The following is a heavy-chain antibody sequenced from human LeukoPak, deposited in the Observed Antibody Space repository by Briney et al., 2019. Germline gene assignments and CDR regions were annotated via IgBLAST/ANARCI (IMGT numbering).Heavy chain of an antibody. CDR2: IKQDGSEK. Sequence: GGSLRLSCAASGFTFSSYSMNWVRQAPGKGLEWVANIKQDGSEKKYVDSVKGRFTISRDNAKNSLYLQMNNLRVEDTAVYYCARDLNWNLAFDIWGQGTMVTVSS. D-gene: IGHD1-7*01. V-gene: IGHV3-7*01. CDR3: ARDLNWNLAFDI. CDR1: GFTFSSYS. J-gene: IGHJ3*02.